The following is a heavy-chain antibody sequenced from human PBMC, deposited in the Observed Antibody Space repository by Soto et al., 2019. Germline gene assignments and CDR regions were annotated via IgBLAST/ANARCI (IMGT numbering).Heavy chain of an antibody. CDR2: IGDSGGNT. CDR3: AKDWGASS. J-gene: IGHJ4*02. CDR1: GFTFSNYA. D-gene: IGHD1-26*01. V-gene: IGHV3-23*01. Sequence: DVQLLESGGGLVQPGGSLRLSCAASGFTFSNYAMTWVRQAPGKGLEWVSAIGDSGGNTYYADSVRGRFTISRDNSKNTLYLQMNSLSAEDTALYYCAKDWGASSWGQGTLVTVSS.